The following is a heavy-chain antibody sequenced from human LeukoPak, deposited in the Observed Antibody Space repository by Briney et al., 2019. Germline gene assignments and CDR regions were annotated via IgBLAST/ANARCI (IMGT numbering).Heavy chain of an antibody. CDR3: ASGAFDWLPFDY. CDR1: GC. J-gene: IGHJ4*02. CDR2: INDLGTAT. V-gene: IGHV3-74*01. D-gene: IGHD3-9*01. Sequence: SGGSLRLSCAGSGCMHWVRQAPGKGLVWVSGINDLGTATYYADSVKGRFTISRDNAKNSLYLQMNSLRAEDTAVYYCASGAFDWLPFDYWGQGTLVTVSS.